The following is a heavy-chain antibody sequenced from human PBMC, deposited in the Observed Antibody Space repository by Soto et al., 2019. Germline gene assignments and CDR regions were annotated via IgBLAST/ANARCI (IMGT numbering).Heavy chain of an antibody. CDR2: IGSSSVTI. CDR3: ATDSGYFTHDH. D-gene: IGHD3-3*01. Sequence: GGSLRLSCTASGFSFSSDAMSCVSQAPGKGLEWISCIGSSSVTIFHADSVKGRFTISRDNAKNSLYLQMNSLSVDDTAVYYCATDSGYFTHDHWGQGTLVTVSS. CDR1: GFSFSSDA. V-gene: IGHV3-48*04. J-gene: IGHJ4*02.